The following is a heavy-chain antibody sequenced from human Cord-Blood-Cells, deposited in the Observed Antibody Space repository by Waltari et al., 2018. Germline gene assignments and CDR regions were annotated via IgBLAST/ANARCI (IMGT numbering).Heavy chain of an antibody. CDR3: ARLTYYDFWSGYYFDY. Sequence: QLQLQESGPGLVKPSETLSLTCTVPVGSISSSRDYWGWIRQPPGKGLEWIGSIYYSGSTYYNPSLKSRVTISVDTSKNQFSLKLSSVTAADTAVYYCARLTYYDFWSGYYFDYWGQGTLVTVSS. V-gene: IGHV4-39*01. D-gene: IGHD3-3*01. CDR2: IYYSGST. CDR1: VGSISSSRDY. J-gene: IGHJ4*02.